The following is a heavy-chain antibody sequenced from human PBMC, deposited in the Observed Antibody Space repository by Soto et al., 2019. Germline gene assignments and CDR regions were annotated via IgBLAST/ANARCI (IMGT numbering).Heavy chain of an antibody. J-gene: IGHJ5*02. D-gene: IGHD3-3*01. CDR2: IYYSGST. CDR1: GGSISSSSYY. Sequence: QLQLQESGPGLVKPSETLSLTCTVSGGSISSSSYYWGWIRQPPGKGLEWIGSIYYSGSTYYNPSLKSRVTISVDTSKNQFSLKLSSVTAADTAVYYCASQDAFWSTPQKFDPWGQGTLVTVSS. CDR3: ASQDAFWSTPQKFDP. V-gene: IGHV4-39*01.